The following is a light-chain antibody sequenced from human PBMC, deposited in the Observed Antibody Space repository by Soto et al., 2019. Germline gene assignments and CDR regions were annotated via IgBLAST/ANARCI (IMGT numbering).Light chain of an antibody. CDR3: RQYRSSPPYT. CDR1: QSVSNNY. V-gene: IGKV3-20*01. J-gene: IGKJ2*01. CDR2: GSS. Sequence: EVVLTQSPGTLSLSPGESATLSCRASQSVSNNYFAWYQQKPGQAPRLLIFGSSDRATGIPDRFSGSGSGKDLTLTISRLEHEDFAVYYCRQYRSSPPYTFGQGTKLEIK.